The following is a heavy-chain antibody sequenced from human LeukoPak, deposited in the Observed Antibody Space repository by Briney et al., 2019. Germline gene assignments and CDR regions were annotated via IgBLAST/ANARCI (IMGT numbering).Heavy chain of an antibody. J-gene: IGHJ4*02. CDR2: INSDGSST. CDR1: GFTFSSYW. CDR3: ARSRQADIVAYFDY. V-gene: IGHV3-74*01. Sequence: GGSLRLSCAASGFTFSSYWMHWVRQAPRKGLVWVSRINSDGSSTSYADSVKGRFTISRDNAKNTLYLQMNSLRAEDTAVYYCARSRQADIVAYFDYWGQGTLVTVSS. D-gene: IGHD5-12*01.